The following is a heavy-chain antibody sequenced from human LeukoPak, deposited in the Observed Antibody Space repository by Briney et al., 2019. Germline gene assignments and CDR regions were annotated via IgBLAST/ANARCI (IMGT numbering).Heavy chain of an antibody. V-gene: IGHV3-30*03. D-gene: IGHD2-2*01. CDR2: ISYDGSNK. CDR1: GFTFSSYG. Sequence: PGGSLRLSCAASGFTFSSYGMHWVRQAPGKGLEWVAVISYDGSNKYYADSVKGRFTISRDNAKNSLYLQMNSLRAEDTALYYCGSTNSFSYWGQGTLVTVSS. J-gene: IGHJ4*02. CDR3: GSTNSFSY.